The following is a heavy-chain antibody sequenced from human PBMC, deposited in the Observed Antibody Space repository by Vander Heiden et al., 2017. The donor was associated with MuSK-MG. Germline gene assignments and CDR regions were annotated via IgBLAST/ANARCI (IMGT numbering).Heavy chain of an antibody. V-gene: IGHV3-30*04. Sequence: QVQLVESGGGVVQPGRSLRLSCAASGFTFSSYAMHWVRQAPGKGLEWVAVISYDGSNKYYADSVKGRFTISRDNSKNTLYLQMNSLRAEDTAVYYCARVRSGYWLSDAFDIWGQGTMVTVSS. J-gene: IGHJ3*02. CDR3: ARVRSGYWLSDAFDI. D-gene: IGHD3-22*01. CDR1: GFTFSSYA. CDR2: ISYDGSNK.